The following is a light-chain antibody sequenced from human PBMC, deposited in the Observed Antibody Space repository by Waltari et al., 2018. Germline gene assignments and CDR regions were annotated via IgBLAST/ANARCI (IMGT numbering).Light chain of an antibody. J-gene: IGLJ3*02. CDR1: SGPSTNI. V-gene: IGLV4-69*02. Sequence: QLVLTQSPSASASLGASVKLTFTLDSGPSTNIAVWLQQHPVKGPRYLMKVNSDGIHTKGYDIPYRFSASSSRAERYRTNGSVQSEDEADYCCGTGGHGTWVFGGWTKVTVL. CDR3: GTGGHGTWV. CDR2: VNSDGIH.